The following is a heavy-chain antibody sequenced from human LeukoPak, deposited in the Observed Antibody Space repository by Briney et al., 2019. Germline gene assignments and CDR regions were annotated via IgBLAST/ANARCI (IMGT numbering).Heavy chain of an antibody. CDR2: ISSSSSYI. Sequence: GGSLRLSCAASGFTFSSYSMNWVRQAPGKGLEWVSSISSSSSYIYYADSVKGRFTISRDNAKNSLYLQMNSLRAEDTAVYYCAKDQRPTGAYYDGNWFDPWGQGTLVTVSS. J-gene: IGHJ5*02. CDR3: AKDQRPTGAYYDGNWFDP. D-gene: IGHD3-22*01. V-gene: IGHV3-21*04. CDR1: GFTFSSYS.